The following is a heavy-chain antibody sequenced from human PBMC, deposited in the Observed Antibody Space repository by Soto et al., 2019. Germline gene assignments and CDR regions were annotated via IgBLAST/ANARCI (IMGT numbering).Heavy chain of an antibody. J-gene: IGHJ6*02. D-gene: IGHD1-26*01. CDR1: GGTFSSYA. CDR2: IIPIFGTA. V-gene: IGHV1-69*13. CDR3: ARAHPIVGATDSYYYYYGIDV. Sequence: GASVKVSCKASGGTFSSYAISWVRQAPGQGLEWMGGIIPIFGTANYAQKFQGRVTITADESTSTAYMELSSLRSEDTAVYYCARAHPIVGATDSYYYYYGIDVWGQGTTVTVS.